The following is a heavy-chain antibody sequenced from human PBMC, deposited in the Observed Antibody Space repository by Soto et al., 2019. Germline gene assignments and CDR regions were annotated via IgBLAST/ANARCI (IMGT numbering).Heavy chain of an antibody. Sequence: GGSLRLSCAVSGFTFSSYAMSWVRQAPGKGLEWVSVISGSGGNTYYTDSVKGRFTLSRDHSKNTLYLQMNSLRAEDTAVYYCAKGRVRFGIDFDYWGQGTLVTVSS. CDR3: AKGRVRFGIDFDY. V-gene: IGHV3-23*01. J-gene: IGHJ4*02. CDR1: GFTFSSYA. D-gene: IGHD3-10*01. CDR2: ISGSGGNT.